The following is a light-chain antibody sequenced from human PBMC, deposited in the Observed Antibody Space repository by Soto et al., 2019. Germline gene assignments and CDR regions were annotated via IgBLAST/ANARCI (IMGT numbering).Light chain of an antibody. V-gene: IGKV1-5*03. CDR2: KAS. J-gene: IGKJ1*01. CDR3: QQYNSWWT. CDR1: QSISSW. Sequence: DIQMTQSPSTLSASVGDRVTITCRASQSISSWLAWYQQKPGKAPKLLIYKASSLESGVPSRFSGSGSGTEFTLTISRLQPDDFATDYCQQYNSWWTFGQGTKVEIK.